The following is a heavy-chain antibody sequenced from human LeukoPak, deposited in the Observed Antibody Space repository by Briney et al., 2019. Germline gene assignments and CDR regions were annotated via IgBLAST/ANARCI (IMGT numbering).Heavy chain of an antibody. CDR3: ARAPYCSSTSCYNYYYYYMDV. J-gene: IGHJ6*03. V-gene: IGHV4-39*07. D-gene: IGHD2-2*02. CDR1: SGSISSNTYY. Sequence: SETLSLTCTVSSGSISSNTYYWDWIRQPPGKGLEWIGEINHSGSTNYNPSLKSRVTISVDTSKNQFSLKLSSVTAADTAVYYCARAPYCSSTSCYNYYYYYMDVWGKGTTVTVSS. CDR2: INHSGST.